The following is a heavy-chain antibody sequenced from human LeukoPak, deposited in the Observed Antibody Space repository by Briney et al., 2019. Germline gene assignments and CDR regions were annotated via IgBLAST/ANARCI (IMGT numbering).Heavy chain of an antibody. D-gene: IGHD2-21*02. J-gene: IGHJ4*02. CDR2: ISSSSDYI. CDR3: ARGAGDSSFQWGFDF. CDR1: GFTFSTYS. Sequence: GGSLRLSCAASGFTFSTYSMNWVRQAPGKGLEWLSSISSSSDYIYYADSVKGRFTISRDNAKNSLYLQMNSLRADDTAVYYCARGAGDSSFQWGFDFWGQGTLVTVSS. V-gene: IGHV3-21*01.